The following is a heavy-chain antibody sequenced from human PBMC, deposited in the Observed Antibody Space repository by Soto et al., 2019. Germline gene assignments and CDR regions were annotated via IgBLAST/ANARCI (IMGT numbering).Heavy chain of an antibody. CDR3: ARERYYYDSSGYLYYFDY. V-gene: IGHV3-72*01. CDR2: TRNKANSYTT. Sequence: GGSLRLSCASAGFTFSDHYMDWVRQAPGKGLERVGRTRNKANSYTTEYAASVKGRFTISRDDSKNSLYLQMNSLKTEDTAVYYCARERYYYDSSGYLYYFDYWGQGTLVTVSS. D-gene: IGHD3-22*01. CDR1: GFTFSDHY. J-gene: IGHJ4*02.